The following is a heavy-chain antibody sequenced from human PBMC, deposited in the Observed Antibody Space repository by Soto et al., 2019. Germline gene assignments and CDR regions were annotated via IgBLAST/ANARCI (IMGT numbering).Heavy chain of an antibody. CDR3: AKGVATTTY. V-gene: IGHV3-30*18. J-gene: IGHJ4*02. Sequence: QVQLVESGGGVVQPGRSLRLSCAASGFTFSRYGRHWVRQAPGKGLEWVAVISYDGSNKYYADSVKGRFTISRDNSKNTLYLQMNSLRAEDTAVYYCAKGVATTTYWGQGTLVTVSS. CDR2: ISYDGSNK. D-gene: IGHD5-12*01. CDR1: GFTFSRYG.